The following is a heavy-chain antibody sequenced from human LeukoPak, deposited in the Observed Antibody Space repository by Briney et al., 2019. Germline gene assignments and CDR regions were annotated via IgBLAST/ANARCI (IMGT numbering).Heavy chain of an antibody. CDR3: ARDLGRVANDYYFDS. CDR2: IDNGGSP. Sequence: PSETLSLTCTISGASISSHYWSWIRQPPGKELEWIGYIDNGGSPKYSPSLRSRVTISVVTSKNQFSLKLNSVTAADTAVYYCARDLGRVANDYYFDSRGQGTLVTVSS. D-gene: IGHD4/OR15-4a*01. CDR1: GASISSHY. V-gene: IGHV4-59*11. J-gene: IGHJ4*02.